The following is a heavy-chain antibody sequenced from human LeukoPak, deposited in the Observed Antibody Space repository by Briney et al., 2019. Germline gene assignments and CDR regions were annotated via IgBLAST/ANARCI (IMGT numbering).Heavy chain of an antibody. D-gene: IGHD3-9*01. CDR2: INHSGST. Sequence: PSETLSLTCAVYGGSFSGYYWSWIRQPPGKGLEWIGEINHSGSTNYNPSLKSRVTISVDTSKNQFSLKLSSVTAADTAVYYCARVRYYDILTGSRYFDLWGRGTLVTVSS. CDR3: ARVRYYDILTGSRYFDL. V-gene: IGHV4-34*01. CDR1: GGSFSGYY. J-gene: IGHJ2*01.